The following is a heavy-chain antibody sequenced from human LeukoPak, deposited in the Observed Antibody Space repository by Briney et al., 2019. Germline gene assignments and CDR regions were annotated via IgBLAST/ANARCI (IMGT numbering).Heavy chain of an antibody. CDR2: ISGSGGST. J-gene: IGHJ3*02. CDR1: GFTFSSYA. Sequence: RAGGSLRLSCAASGFTFSSYAMSWVRQAPGKGLEWVSAISGSGGSTYYADSVKGRFTISRDNSKNTLYLQMNSLRAEDTAVYYCAKAQYSSGWYATDDAFDIWGQGTMVTVSS. V-gene: IGHV3-23*01. CDR3: AKAQYSSGWYATDDAFDI. D-gene: IGHD6-19*01.